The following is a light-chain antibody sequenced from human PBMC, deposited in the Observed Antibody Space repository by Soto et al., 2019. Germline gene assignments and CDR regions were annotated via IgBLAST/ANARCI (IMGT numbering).Light chain of an antibody. CDR1: NNDVGGYKL. J-gene: IGLJ2*01. Sequence: QSALTQPASVSGSPGQSITISCTGTNNDVGGYKLVSWYQQHPGKVPKVVIYEGRKRPSGVSNRFSGSKSGNTASLTISGLQAEYEACYYCWSYAGNTIFVFGGGTKVTVL. CDR2: EGR. V-gene: IGLV2-23*03. CDR3: WSYAGNTIFV.